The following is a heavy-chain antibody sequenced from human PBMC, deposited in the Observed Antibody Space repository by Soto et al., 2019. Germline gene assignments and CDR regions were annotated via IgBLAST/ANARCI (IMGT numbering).Heavy chain of an antibody. CDR2: INHSGST. CDR1: GGSFSGYY. J-gene: IGHJ5*02. Sequence: SETLSLTCAVYGGSFSGYYWSWIRQPPGKGLEWIGEINHSGSTNYNPSLKSRVTISVDTSKNQFSLKLSSVTAADTGVYYCARHSGIAARTPKGRWFDPWGQGTLVTVSS. CDR3: ARHSGIAARTPKGRWFDP. D-gene: IGHD6-6*01. V-gene: IGHV4-34*01.